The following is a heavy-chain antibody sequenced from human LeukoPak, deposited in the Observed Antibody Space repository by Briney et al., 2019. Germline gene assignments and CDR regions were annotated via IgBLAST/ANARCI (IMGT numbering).Heavy chain of an antibody. CDR3: ARHGGTYSSGYYLDY. CDR1: GGSISSSNYY. Sequence: SETLSLTCTVSGGSISSSNYYWGWIRQPPGKGLEWIGSIYYSGSTHYNPSLRSRLTISVDTSKNQFSLKLSSVTAADTAVYYCARHGGTYSSGYYLDYWGQGTLVTVSS. V-gene: IGHV4-39*01. J-gene: IGHJ4*02. D-gene: IGHD3-22*01. CDR2: IYYSGST.